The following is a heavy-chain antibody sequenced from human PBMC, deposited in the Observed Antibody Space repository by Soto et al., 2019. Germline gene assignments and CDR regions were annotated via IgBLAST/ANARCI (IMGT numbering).Heavy chain of an antibody. J-gene: IGHJ4*02. V-gene: IGHV3-11*01. CDR3: ARDRGIVGPTQYYFDY. CDR1: GFTFSDYY. D-gene: IGHD1-26*01. Sequence: GGSLRLSCAASGFTFSDYYMSWIRQAPGKGLEWISYITHDGSTIYYADSVKGRFTISRDNAQKSLYLQMNSLRAEDTAVYYCARDRGIVGPTQYYFDYWGQGTLVTVSS. CDR2: ITHDGSTI.